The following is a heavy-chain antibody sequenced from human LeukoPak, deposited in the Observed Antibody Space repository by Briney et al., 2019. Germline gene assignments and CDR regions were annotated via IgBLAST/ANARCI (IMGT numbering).Heavy chain of an antibody. CDR1: GFTFSSYW. CDR3: ARGCGGGCYGLGY. J-gene: IGHJ4*02. D-gene: IGHD2-21*01. V-gene: IGHV3-74*01. CDR2: INNDGSST. Sequence: GGSLRLSCAASGFTFSSYWMHWVRQAPGKGLVWVSRINNDGSSTSYADSVKGRFTISRDNAKNTLYLQMNSLRVEDTAVYYCARGCGGGCYGLGYLGQGTLVTVSS.